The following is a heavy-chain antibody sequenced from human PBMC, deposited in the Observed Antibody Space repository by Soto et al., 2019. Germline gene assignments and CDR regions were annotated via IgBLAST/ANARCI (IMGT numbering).Heavy chain of an antibody. CDR1: GVSISSYY. CDR3: ARVVIAARTSIYFDY. Sequence: SETLSLTCTVSGVSISSYYWSWIRQPAGKGLEWIGRIYTSGSTNYNPSLKSRVTMSVDTSKNQFSLKLSSVTAADTAVYYCARVVIAARTSIYFDYWGQGTLVTVSS. J-gene: IGHJ4*02. CDR2: IYTSGST. D-gene: IGHD6-6*01. V-gene: IGHV4-4*07.